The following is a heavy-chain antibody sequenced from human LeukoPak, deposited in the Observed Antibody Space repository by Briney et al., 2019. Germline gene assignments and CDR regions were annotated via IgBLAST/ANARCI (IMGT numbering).Heavy chain of an antibody. Sequence: GGSLRLSCAASGFTFRSYAMSWVRQAPGKGLEWVSHISSGRSVMNYADAVKGRFTISRDNGKNSVYLQMNSLRDEDTAVYYCAGGVYGYNAFDYWGQGTLVSVSS. V-gene: IGHV3-48*02. J-gene: IGHJ4*02. CDR3: AGGVYGYNAFDY. CDR1: GFTFRSYA. D-gene: IGHD5/OR15-5a*01. CDR2: ISSGRSVM.